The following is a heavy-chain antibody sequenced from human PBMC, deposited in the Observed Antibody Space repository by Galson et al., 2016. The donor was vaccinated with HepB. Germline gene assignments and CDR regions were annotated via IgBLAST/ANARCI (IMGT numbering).Heavy chain of an antibody. CDR3: ARDRQTYDGDCLDY. J-gene: IGHJ4*02. V-gene: IGHV3-30-3*01. CDR1: GFTFSKYA. D-gene: IGHD4-17*01. CDR2: LSVDGTST. Sequence: SLRLSCAASGFTFSKYAMHWVRQAPGKGLEWLAILSVDGTSTFYADSVKGRFTISRDNSKDSLYLQINGLRPEDTGIYYCARDRQTYDGDCLDYWGQGTLVTVS.